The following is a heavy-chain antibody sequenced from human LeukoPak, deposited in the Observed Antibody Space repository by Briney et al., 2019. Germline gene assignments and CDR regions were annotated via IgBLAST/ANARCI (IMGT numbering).Heavy chain of an antibody. CDR3: ALEGLATSDAFDI. CDR1: GFTFSSYW. Sequence: GGSLRLSCAASGFTFSSYWMHWVRQAPGKGLVWVSRINSDGSSTSYADSVKGRFTISRDNAKNTLYLQMNSLRAEDTAVYYCALEGLATSDAFDIWGQGTMATVSS. V-gene: IGHV3-74*01. CDR2: INSDGSST. D-gene: IGHD5-12*01. J-gene: IGHJ3*02.